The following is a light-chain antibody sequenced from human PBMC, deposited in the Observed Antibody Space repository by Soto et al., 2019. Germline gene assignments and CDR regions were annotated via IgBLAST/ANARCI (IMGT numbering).Light chain of an antibody. V-gene: IGKV3-15*01. Sequence: EIVMTQSPATLSLSPGERATLSCRASQSISINLAWYQQKPGQAPRLLIFGASTRATGIPARFSGSGSGTEFTLTIGSLQSEDFAVYYCQQYDTWPRTFGQGTRVEIK. J-gene: IGKJ1*01. CDR2: GAS. CDR3: QQYDTWPRT. CDR1: QSISIN.